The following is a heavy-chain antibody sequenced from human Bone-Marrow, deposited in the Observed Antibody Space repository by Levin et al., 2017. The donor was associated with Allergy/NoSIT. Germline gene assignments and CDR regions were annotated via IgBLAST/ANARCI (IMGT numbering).Heavy chain of an antibody. D-gene: IGHD1/OR15-1a*01. CDR1: GGSINNGSLY. J-gene: IGHJ4*02. Sequence: SQTLSLTCAVSGGSINNGSLYWGWIRQPPGKGLEWIGNIFHSGSTYYNPTLKSRVSMSVETSKNQFSLMLTSVTAADTAVYDCAREAVLRVQEHRLVPFFCDSWGQGALVTVSS. CDR2: IFHSGST. CDR3: AREAVLRVQEHRLVPFFCDS. V-gene: IGHV4-39*07.